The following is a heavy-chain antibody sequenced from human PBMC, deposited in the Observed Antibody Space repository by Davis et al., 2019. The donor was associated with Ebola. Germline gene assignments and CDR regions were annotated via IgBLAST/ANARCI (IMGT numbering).Heavy chain of an antibody. CDR1: GFTFSSSA. CDR2: ISVSGGST. D-gene: IGHD3-10*01. CDR3: AKGVTMVRGDLFDY. V-gene: IGHV3-23*01. Sequence: GESLKISCAASGFTFSSSAMSWVRQAPGKGLEWVSAISVSGGSTYYADSVKGRFTISRDNSKNTLYLQMNSLRAEDTAVYYCAKGVTMVRGDLFDYWGQGTLVTVSS. J-gene: IGHJ4*02.